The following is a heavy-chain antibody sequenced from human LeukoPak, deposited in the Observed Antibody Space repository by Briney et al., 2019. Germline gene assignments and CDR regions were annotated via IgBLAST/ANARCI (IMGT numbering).Heavy chain of an antibody. J-gene: IGHJ4*02. D-gene: IGHD6-13*01. Sequence: PSQTLSLTCTVSGGSISSGGYYWSWIRQPPGKGLEWIGYIYHSGSTYYNPSLKSRVTISVDRSKNQFSLKLSSVTAADTAVYYCARAIAAAEVYFDYWGQGTLVAVSS. CDR2: IYHSGST. CDR1: GGSISSGGYY. V-gene: IGHV4-30-2*01. CDR3: ARAIAAAEVYFDY.